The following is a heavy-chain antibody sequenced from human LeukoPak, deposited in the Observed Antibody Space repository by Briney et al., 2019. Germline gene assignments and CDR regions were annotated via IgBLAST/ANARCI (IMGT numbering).Heavy chain of an antibody. CDR1: GFTFSTYG. CDR2: ISGSGRSK. Sequence: GGSLRLSCAASGFTFSTYGMNWVRQAPGKGLEWISHISGSGRSKDYATSLKGRFTVSRENAENKLYLHVTNVTVEDTAIYYCARRYLMAATPLDSWGKGTLVTVTS. D-gene: IGHD2-15*01. CDR3: ARRYLMAATPLDS. V-gene: IGHV3-48*01. J-gene: IGHJ5*01.